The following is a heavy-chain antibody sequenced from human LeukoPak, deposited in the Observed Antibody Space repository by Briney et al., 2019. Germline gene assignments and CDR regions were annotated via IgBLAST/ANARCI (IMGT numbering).Heavy chain of an antibody. CDR1: GFTFSSHA. J-gene: IGHJ4*02. CDR3: TTSACSNGVCFTSVDY. CDR2: ISGGSNAI. Sequence: GGSLRLSCAASGFTFSSHAMSWVRQAPGKGLEWVSTISGGSNAIYYAVSVKGRFTISRDNSKNTLFLQMNSLRAEDTAVYYCTTSACSNGVCFTSVDYWGQGTLVTVSS. V-gene: IGHV3-23*01. D-gene: IGHD2-8*01.